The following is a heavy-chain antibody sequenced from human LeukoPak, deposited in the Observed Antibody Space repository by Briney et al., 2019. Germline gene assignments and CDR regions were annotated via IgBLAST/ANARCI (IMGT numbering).Heavy chain of an antibody. CDR2: IIPIFGTT. Sequence: SVKVSCKASGYTFTSYGISWVRQAPGQGLEWMGGIIPIFGTTNYAQKFQGRVTITADASTSTAYMELNSLRSEDTAVYYCARDLGSRDGYNPPNLFDDWGQGTLVTVSS. CDR3: ARDLGSRDGYNPPNLFDD. D-gene: IGHD5-24*01. V-gene: IGHV1-69*13. CDR1: GYTFTSYG. J-gene: IGHJ4*02.